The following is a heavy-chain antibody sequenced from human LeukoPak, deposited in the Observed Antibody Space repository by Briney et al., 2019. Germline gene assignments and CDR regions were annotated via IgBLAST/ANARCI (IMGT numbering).Heavy chain of an antibody. CDR1: GFTFSSYA. D-gene: IGHD6-19*01. CDR2: ISYDGSNK. V-gene: IGHV3-30*04. CDR3: AKVRWDNSGWYYLDT. Sequence: GGSLRLSCAASGFTFSSYAMHWVRQAPGKGLEWVAVISYDGSNKYYADSVKGRFTISRDNSKNTLYLQMNSLRAEDTAVYYCAKVRWDNSGWYYLDTWGQGALVTVSS. J-gene: IGHJ4*02.